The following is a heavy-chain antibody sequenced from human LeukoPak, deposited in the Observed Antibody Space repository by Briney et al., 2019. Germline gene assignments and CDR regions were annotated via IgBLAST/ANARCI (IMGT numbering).Heavy chain of an antibody. CDR3: TRTGSSGWYSLDYFDY. V-gene: IGHV3-49*04. CDR1: GFTFGDYA. D-gene: IGHD6-19*01. J-gene: IGHJ4*02. CDR2: IRSKANGGTT. Sequence: PGGSPRLSCTTSGFTFGDYAMTWVRQAPGKGLEWVSFIRSKANGGTTEYAASVKGRFTLSRDDSKSIAYLQMNSLKTEDTAVYYCTRTGSSGWYSLDYFDYWGQGTLVTVSS.